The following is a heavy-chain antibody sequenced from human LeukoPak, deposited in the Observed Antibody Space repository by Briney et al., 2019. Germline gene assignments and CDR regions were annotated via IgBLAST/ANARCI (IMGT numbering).Heavy chain of an antibody. CDR3: ARESSSSPTGY. J-gene: IGHJ4*02. V-gene: IGHV3-21*04. Sequence: PGGSLRLSCAASGFTFSNYNINWVRQAPGKGLEWVSSISGSGSDIYYADSVKGRFTISRDNAKNSLYLQMNSLRAEDTALYYCARESSSSPTGYWGQGTLVTVSS. D-gene: IGHD6-13*01. CDR2: ISGSGSDI. CDR1: GFTFSNYN.